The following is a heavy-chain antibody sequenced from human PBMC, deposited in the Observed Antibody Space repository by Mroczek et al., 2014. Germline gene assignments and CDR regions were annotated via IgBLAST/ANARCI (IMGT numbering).Heavy chain of an antibody. Sequence: QVQLQESGPGLVKPSQTLSLTCTVSGGSISSGSYYWSWIRQPAGKGLEWIGRIYTSGSTNYNPSLKSRVTISVDTSKNQFSLKLSSVTAADTAVYYCAREVVGQVWFGDPFYWGQGTLVTVSS. J-gene: IGHJ4*02. CDR2: IYTSGST. CDR3: AREVVGQVWFGDPFY. V-gene: IGHV4-61*02. D-gene: IGHD3-10*01. CDR1: GGSISSGSYY.